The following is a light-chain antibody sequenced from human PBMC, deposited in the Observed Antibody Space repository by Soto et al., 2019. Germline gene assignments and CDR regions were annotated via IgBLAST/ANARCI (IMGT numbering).Light chain of an antibody. V-gene: IGKV1-16*01. J-gene: IGKJ5*01. CDR1: QDTNNF. CDR3: QHYDGCHQT. Sequence: DIQMTQSPSSLSASVGDSATITCRASQDTNNFLAWFQQKPGKAPKSLIFAASSLHSGVPSRFSCSGGGRCWALAISSVQAEDFPAYYCQHYDGCHQTFGQGPRLEIK. CDR2: AAS.